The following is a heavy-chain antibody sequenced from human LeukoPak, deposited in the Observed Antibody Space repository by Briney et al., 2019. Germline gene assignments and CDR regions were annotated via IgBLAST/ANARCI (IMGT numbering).Heavy chain of an antibody. V-gene: IGHV4-61*02. J-gene: IGHJ5*02. CDR3: ARDSSGDGYSSGYH. Sequence: SETLSLTCTVSGGSLSTGSYYWSWLRQPAGKGLEGIGRICTSGSTNYNPSLKSRVTISVDTSKNQFSLTLSSVTAADTAVYYCARDSSGDGYSSGYHWGQGTLVTVSS. D-gene: IGHD6-25*01. CDR1: GGSLSTGSYY. CDR2: ICTSGST.